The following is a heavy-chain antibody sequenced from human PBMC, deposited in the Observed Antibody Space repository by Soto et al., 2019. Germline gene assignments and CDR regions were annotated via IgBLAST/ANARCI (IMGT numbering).Heavy chain of an antibody. CDR2: IWYDGSNK. V-gene: IGHV3-33*03. CDR3: ARWGCSGTNCNLNQRSYDL. J-gene: IGHJ4*02. Sequence: QVQLVESGGGVVQPGMSLRLSCAASGFIFNEYCMHWVRQAPGKGLEWVAVIWYDGSNKYYADSVKGRFTISRDNSKNTMSLQMNNLRAEDTAVYYCARWGCSGTNCNLNQRSYDLWGQGTLVTVSS. CDR1: GFIFNEYC. D-gene: IGHD2-15*01.